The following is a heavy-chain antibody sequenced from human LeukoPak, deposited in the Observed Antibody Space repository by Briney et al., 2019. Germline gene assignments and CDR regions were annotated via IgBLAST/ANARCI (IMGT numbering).Heavy chain of an antibody. CDR1: GGSISNSSYY. CDR2: IYYSGST. D-gene: IGHD2-21*02. CDR3: ARVSAVVTAPAVDY. J-gene: IGHJ4*02. Sequence: SETLSLTCTVSGGSISNSSYYWGWIRQPPGKGLEWIGSIYYSGSTYYNPSLKSRVTISVDTSKNQFSLKLSSVTAADTAVYYCARVSAVVTAPAVDYWGQGTLVTVSS. V-gene: IGHV4-39*01.